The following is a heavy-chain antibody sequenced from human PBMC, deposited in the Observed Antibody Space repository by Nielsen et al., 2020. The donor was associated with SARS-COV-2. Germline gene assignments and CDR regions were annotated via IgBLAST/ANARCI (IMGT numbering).Heavy chain of an antibody. CDR2: IIVGSGNT. CDR3: ASGPYIAARRYYYYGMDV. V-gene: IGHV1-58*01. Sequence: SVKVSCKASGFTFTSSAVQWVRQARGQRLEWIGWIIVGSGNTNYAQKFQERVTITRDMSTSTAYMELSSLRSEDTAVYYCASGPYIAARRYYYYGMDVWGQGTTVTVSS. CDR1: GFTFTSSA. J-gene: IGHJ6*02. D-gene: IGHD6-6*01.